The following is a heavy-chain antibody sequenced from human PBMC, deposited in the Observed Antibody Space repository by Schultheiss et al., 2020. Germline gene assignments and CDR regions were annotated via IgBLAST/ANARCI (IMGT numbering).Heavy chain of an antibody. J-gene: IGHJ4*02. CDR3: ARVVKPRFLEWLQDDY. V-gene: IGHV4-34*01. CDR2: IYYSGST. D-gene: IGHD3-3*01. CDR1: GGSFSGYY. Sequence: SETLSLTCAVYGGSFSGYYWSWIRQPPGKGLEWIGSIYYSGSTYYNPSLKSRVTISVDTSKNQFSLKLSSVTAEDTAVYYCARVVKPRFLEWLQDDYWGQGTLVTVSS.